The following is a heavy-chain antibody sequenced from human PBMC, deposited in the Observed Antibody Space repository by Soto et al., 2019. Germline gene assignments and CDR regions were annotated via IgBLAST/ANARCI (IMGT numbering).Heavy chain of an antibody. J-gene: IGHJ4*01. Sequence: GGSLRLSCVASGFTFGSYWMHWVRQAPGKGLVWVSRINSDERSTTYADSVKGRFTISRDNAKNTLYLQMNSLRGEDTAVYYCVRVREGYIFDYWGHGTLVTVSS. CDR1: GFTFGSYW. V-gene: IGHV3-74*01. D-gene: IGHD1-1*01. CDR3: VRVREGYIFDY. CDR2: INSDERST.